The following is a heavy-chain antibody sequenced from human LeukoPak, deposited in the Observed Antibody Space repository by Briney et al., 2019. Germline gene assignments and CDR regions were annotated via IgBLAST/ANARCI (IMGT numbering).Heavy chain of an antibody. D-gene: IGHD2-8*01. V-gene: IGHV3-30*04. CDR1: GFTLSSYA. Sequence: RRSLRLSCAASGFTLSSYAMHWVRQVPGKGLEWVSIVTYDGSNKHYADSVKGRFTISRDNSKNTLFLQMNNLRTEDTAVYYCARDKEWAIDYWGQGTLVTVSS. CDR3: ARDKEWAIDY. CDR2: VTYDGSNK. J-gene: IGHJ4*02.